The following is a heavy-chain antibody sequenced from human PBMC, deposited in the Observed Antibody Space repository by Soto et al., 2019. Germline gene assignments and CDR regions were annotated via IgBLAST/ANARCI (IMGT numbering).Heavy chain of an antibody. CDR1: GGSISSSSHY. CDR3: ARLTGALYGMDV. D-gene: IGHD7-27*01. Sequence: SETLSLTCTVSGGSISSSSHYWGWIRQPPGKGLEWIGNIYYSGSTYYNPSLKSRVTISVDTSKNEFSLKMSSVTAADTAVYYCARLTGALYGMDVWGQGTTVS. V-gene: IGHV4-39*01. J-gene: IGHJ6*02. CDR2: IYYSGST.